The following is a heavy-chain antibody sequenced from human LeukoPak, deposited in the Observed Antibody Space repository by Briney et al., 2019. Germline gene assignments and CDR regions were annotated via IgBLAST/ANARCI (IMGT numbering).Heavy chain of an antibody. Sequence: GGSLRLSCAASGFTFSSYSMNWVRQAPGKGLEWVSSISSSSSYIYYADLVKGRFTISRDNAKNSLYLQMNSLRAEDTAVYYCARDIGYCSSTSCYLSAFDIWGQGTMVTVSS. CDR3: ARDIGYCSSTSCYLSAFDI. CDR1: GFTFSSYS. CDR2: ISSSSSYI. D-gene: IGHD2-2*01. J-gene: IGHJ3*02. V-gene: IGHV3-21*01.